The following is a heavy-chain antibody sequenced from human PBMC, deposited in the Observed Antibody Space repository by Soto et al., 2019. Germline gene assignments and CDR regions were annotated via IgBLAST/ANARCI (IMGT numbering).Heavy chain of an antibody. J-gene: IGHJ4*02. Sequence: SETLSLTCTVSGGSIRRGAYYWSWIRQHPGKGLEWIGYIYYSGSTYYNPSLKSRLTISQDTSKNQFSLKLSSVTAADTAVYYCARGITIFGVVYFDYWGQGTLGTVSA. V-gene: IGHV4-31*03. D-gene: IGHD3-3*01. CDR1: GGSIRRGAYY. CDR2: IYYSGST. CDR3: ARGITIFGVVYFDY.